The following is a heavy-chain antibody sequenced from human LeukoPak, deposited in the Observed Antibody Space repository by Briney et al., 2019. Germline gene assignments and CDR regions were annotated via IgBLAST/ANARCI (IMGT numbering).Heavy chain of an antibody. CDR2: IWYDGSNK. V-gene: IGHV3-33*01. CDR3: ARDQTSDY. D-gene: IGHD1-7*01. J-gene: IGHJ4*02. Sequence: XXXRXVRQAPGKGLEWVAVIWYDGSNKYYADSVKGRFTISRDNSKNTLYLQMNSLRAEDTAVYYCARDQTSDYWGQGTLVTVSS. CDR1: XX.